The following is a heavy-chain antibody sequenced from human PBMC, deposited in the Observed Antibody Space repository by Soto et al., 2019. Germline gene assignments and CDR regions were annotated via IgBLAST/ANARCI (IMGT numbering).Heavy chain of an antibody. CDR2: TSYTGNT. D-gene: IGHD1-26*01. Sequence: SATLSHTCLISGGPITSYHWSWIRQFTERGLEWIAYTSYTGNTNYNPSLQSRVTTSMDTSKNQLSLKVTSMTAADTAVYYCAIVMHARSTHTFVPWGPGIRATV. J-gene: IGHJ5*02. CDR1: GGPITSYH. V-gene: IGHV4-59*03. CDR3: AIVMHARSTHTFVP.